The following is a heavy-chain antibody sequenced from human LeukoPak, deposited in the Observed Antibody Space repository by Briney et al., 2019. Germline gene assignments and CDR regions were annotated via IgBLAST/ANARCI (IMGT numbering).Heavy chain of an antibody. V-gene: IGHV3-7*03. CDR2: IKLDGSVE. CDR1: EFTFSSYW. D-gene: IGHD3-22*01. CDR3: ARIRGYYDPRGNYWSDYFDY. Sequence: SGGSLRLSCAASEFTFSSYWMSWVRQAPGKGLEWVANIKLDGSVEYYVDSVRGRFTISRDNANHSLYLQTNSLRAEDTAVYYCARIRGYYDPRGNYWSDYFDYWGQGTLVTVSS. J-gene: IGHJ4*02.